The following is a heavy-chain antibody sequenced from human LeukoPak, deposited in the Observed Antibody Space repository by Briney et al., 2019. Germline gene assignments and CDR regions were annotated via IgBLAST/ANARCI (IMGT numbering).Heavy chain of an antibody. J-gene: IGHJ4*02. Sequence: GGSLRLSCAASGFTVSTNSMSWVRQAPGKGLEWVSLIYSGGSTYYADSVKGRFTISRDNSKNTLYLQMNSLRAEDTAVYYCARDFAPSMGVVVIADIDYWGQGTLVTVSS. D-gene: IGHD2-21*01. V-gene: IGHV3-66*01. CDR2: IYSGGST. CDR3: ARDFAPSMGVVVIADIDY. CDR1: GFTVSTNS.